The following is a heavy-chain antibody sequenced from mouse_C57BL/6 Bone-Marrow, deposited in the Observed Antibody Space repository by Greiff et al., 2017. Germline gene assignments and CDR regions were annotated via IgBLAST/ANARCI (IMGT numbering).Heavy chain of an antibody. J-gene: IGHJ3*01. CDR3: TRGERDGYFTWCAY. D-gene: IGHD2-3*01. CDR1: GYTFTDYE. CDR2: IDPETGGT. Sequence: VKLMESGAELVRPGASVTLSCKASGYTFTDYEMHWVKQTPVHGLEWIGAIDPETGGTAYNQKFKGKAILTADKSSSTAYMELRSLTSEDSAVYYCTRGERDGYFTWCAYWGQGTLVTVSA. V-gene: IGHV1-15*01.